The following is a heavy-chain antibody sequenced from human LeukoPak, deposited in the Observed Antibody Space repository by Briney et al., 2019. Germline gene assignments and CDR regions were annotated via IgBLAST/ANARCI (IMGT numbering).Heavy chain of an antibody. CDR2: IYHSGST. V-gene: IGHV4-30-2*01. J-gene: IGHJ4*02. CDR3: ARLGSSGWREVGY. D-gene: IGHD6-19*01. Sequence: PSETLSLTCTVSGGSISSGGYYWSWIRQPPGKGLEWIGYIYHSGSTYYNPSLKSRVTISVDRSKNQFSLKLSSVTAADTAVYYCARLGSSGWREVGYWGQGTLVTVSS. CDR1: GGSISSGGYY.